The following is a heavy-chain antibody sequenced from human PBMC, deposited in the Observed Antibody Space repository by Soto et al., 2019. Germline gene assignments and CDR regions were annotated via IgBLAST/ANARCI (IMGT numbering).Heavy chain of an antibody. V-gene: IGHV3-74*01. CDR1: GFTFSSYW. Sequence: GGSLRLSCAASGFTFSSYWMHWVRQAPGKGLVWVSRINSDGSSTSYADSVKGRFTISRDNAKNTLYLQMNSLRAEDTAVYYCARDPLFTIFGVDDAFDIWGQGTKVTVSS. J-gene: IGHJ3*02. CDR3: ARDPLFTIFGVDDAFDI. D-gene: IGHD3-3*01. CDR2: INSDGSST.